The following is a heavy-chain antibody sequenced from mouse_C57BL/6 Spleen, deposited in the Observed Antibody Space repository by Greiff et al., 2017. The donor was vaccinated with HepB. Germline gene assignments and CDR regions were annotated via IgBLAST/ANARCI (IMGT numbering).Heavy chain of an antibody. D-gene: IGHD2-3*01. Sequence: EVQLQQSGPELVKPGASVKISCKASGYTFTDYYMNWVKQSHGKSLEWIGDINPNNGGTSYNQKFKGKATLTVDKSSSTAYMELCSLTSEDSAVYYCARYDGYPHWYFDVWGTGTTVTVSS. CDR2: INPNNGGT. CDR3: ARYDGYPHWYFDV. J-gene: IGHJ1*03. V-gene: IGHV1-26*01. CDR1: GYTFTDYY.